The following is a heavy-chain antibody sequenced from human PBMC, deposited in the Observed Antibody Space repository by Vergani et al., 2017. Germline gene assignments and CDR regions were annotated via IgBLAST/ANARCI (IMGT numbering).Heavy chain of an antibody. CDR1: GFTFDDYA. D-gene: IGHD3-10*01. CDR2: ISWNSGSI. CDR3: AKDMEGSNTAFDI. V-gene: IGHV3-9*01. Sequence: VQLVESGGGVVQPGRSLRLSCAASGFTFDDYAMHWVRQAPGKGLEWVSGISWNSGSIGYADSVKGRFTISRDNAKNSLYLQMNSLRAEDTALYYCAKDMEGSNTAFDIWGQGTMVTVSS. J-gene: IGHJ3*02.